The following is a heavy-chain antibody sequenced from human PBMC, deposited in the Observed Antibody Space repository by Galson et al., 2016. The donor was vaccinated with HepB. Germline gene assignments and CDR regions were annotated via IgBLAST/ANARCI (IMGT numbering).Heavy chain of an antibody. D-gene: IGHD4-17*01. CDR1: GFDFNDSS. V-gene: IGHV3-30-3*01. Sequence: SLRLSCAASGFDFNDSSMHWVRQSPDKGLEWVAGISFDGRNSYYADSVKGRFIISRDSSKKPVYLQMNSLRSKDTAVYYCARSAAGRTATTTLAWGQGILVTVSS. CDR2: ISFDGRNS. J-gene: IGHJ5*02. CDR3: ARSAAGRTATTTLA.